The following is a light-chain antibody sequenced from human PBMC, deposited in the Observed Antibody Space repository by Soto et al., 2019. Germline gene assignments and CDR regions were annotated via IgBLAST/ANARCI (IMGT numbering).Light chain of an antibody. CDR3: SSHAGSSTV. CDR1: SSDVGYYNS. Sequence: QSALTQPPSASGSPGQSVTISCTGTSSDVGYYNSVSWYQQYPDKAPKLMIYEVSKRPSGVPDRFSGSKSGNTASLTVSGLQAEDEADYYCSSHAGSSTVFGTGTKVTVL. J-gene: IGLJ1*01. CDR2: EVS. V-gene: IGLV2-8*01.